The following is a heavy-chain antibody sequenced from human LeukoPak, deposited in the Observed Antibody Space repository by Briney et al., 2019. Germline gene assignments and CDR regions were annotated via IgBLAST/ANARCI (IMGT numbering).Heavy chain of an antibody. CDR2: FDPEDGET. V-gene: IGHV1-24*01. CDR1: GYTLTELS. D-gene: IGHD3-10*01. J-gene: IGHJ4*02. Sequence: GASVKVSCKVYGYTLTELSMHWVRQAPGEGLEWMGGFDPEDGETIYAQKFQGSVTMTEDTSTDTAYMELSSLRSEDTAVYYCATDAGGGYVSGSYYRLDYWGQGTLVTVSS. CDR3: ATDAGGGYVSGSYYRLDY.